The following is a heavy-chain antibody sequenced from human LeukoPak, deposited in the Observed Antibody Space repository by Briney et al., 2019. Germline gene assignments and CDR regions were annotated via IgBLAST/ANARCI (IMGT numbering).Heavy chain of an antibody. J-gene: IGHJ4*02. Sequence: GGSLRLSCAASGFTFSSYGMHWVRQAPGKGLEWVAFIRYDGSNKYYADSVKGRFTISRDNSKNTLYLQMNSLRAEDTAVYYCAKDFQGYYDSSGSPPFDYWGQGTLVTVSS. D-gene: IGHD3-22*01. V-gene: IGHV3-30*02. CDR3: AKDFQGYYDSSGSPPFDY. CDR2: IRYDGSNK. CDR1: GFTFSSYG.